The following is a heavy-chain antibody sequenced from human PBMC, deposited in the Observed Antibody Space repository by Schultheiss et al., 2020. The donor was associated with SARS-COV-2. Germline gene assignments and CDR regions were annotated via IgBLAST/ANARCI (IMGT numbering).Heavy chain of an antibody. CDR2: IYYSGST. CDR1: GGSISSHY. V-gene: IGHV4-39*01. D-gene: IGHD3-3*01. Sequence: SETLSLTCTVSGGSISSHYWSWIRQPAGKGLEWIGSIYYSGSTYYNPSLKSRVTISVDTSKNQFSLKLSSVTTADTAVYYCARHAPGLRITIFGLVMNQDYFDYWGQGTLVTVSS. CDR3: ARHAPGLRITIFGLVMNQDYFDY. J-gene: IGHJ4*02.